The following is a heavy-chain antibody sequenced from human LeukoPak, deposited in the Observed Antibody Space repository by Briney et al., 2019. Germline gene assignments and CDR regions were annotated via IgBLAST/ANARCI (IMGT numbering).Heavy chain of an antibody. J-gene: IGHJ4*02. CDR3: ARQVVAVAGTGYFDY. Sequence: GGSLRLSCAASGFTFSSYTMNWVRQAPGKGLEWVSSISSSSSYIYYADSVKGRFTISRDNAKNSLYLQMSSLRAEDTAVYYCARQVVAVAGTGYFDYWGQGTLVTVSS. CDR2: ISSSSSYI. CDR1: GFTFSSYT. D-gene: IGHD6-19*01. V-gene: IGHV3-21*01.